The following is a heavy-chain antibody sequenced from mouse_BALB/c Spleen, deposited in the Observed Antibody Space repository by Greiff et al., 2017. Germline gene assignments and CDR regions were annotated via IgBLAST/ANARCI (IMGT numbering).Heavy chain of an antibody. CDR2: IYPGDGDT. CDR1: GYAFSSYW. V-gene: IGHV1-80*01. CDR3: ASYRYDRSDY. D-gene: IGHD2-14*01. Sequence: QVQLQQSGAELVRPGSSVKISCKASGYAFSSYWMNWVKQRPGQGLEWIGQIYPGDGDTNYNGKFKGKATLTADKSSSTAYMQLSSLTSEDSAVYFCASYRYDRSDYWGQGNTLTGSS. J-gene: IGHJ2*01.